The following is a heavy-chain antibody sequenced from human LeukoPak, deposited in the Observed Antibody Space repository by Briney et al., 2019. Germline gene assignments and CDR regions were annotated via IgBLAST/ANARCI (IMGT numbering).Heavy chain of an antibody. CDR1: GGSISSSSHY. CDR2: IYYSGST. Sequence: PSETLSLTCSVSGGSISSSSHYWDWIRQPPGEGLEWIGSIYYSGSTYYNPSLKSRVTISVDTSKNLFSLKLSSVTAADTAVYYCARDSYDSSGYYSADYWGQGTLVTVSS. CDR3: ARDSYDSSGYYSADY. D-gene: IGHD3-22*01. V-gene: IGHV4-39*07. J-gene: IGHJ4*02.